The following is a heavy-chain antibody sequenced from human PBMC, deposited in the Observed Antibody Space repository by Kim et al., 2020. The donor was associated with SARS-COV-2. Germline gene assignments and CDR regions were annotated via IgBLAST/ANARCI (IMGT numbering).Heavy chain of an antibody. V-gene: IGHV4-34*01. CDR1: GGSFSGYY. Sequence: SETLSLTCAVYGGSFSGYYWSWIRQPPGKGLEWIGEINHSGSTNYNPSLKSRVTISVDTSKNQFSLKLSSVTAADTAVYYCARGPYVGYFDPNKYFQHWGQGTLVTVSS. J-gene: IGHJ1*01. D-gene: IGHD3-9*01. CDR2: INHSGST. CDR3: ARGPYVGYFDPNKYFQH.